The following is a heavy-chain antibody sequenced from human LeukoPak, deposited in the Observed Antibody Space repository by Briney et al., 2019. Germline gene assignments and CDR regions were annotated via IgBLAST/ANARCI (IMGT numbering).Heavy chain of an antibody. CDR2: ISYDGSNK. V-gene: IGHV3-30*18. CDR3: AKEDVVVITIRYFQH. CDR1: GFTFSSYG. J-gene: IGHJ1*01. D-gene: IGHD3-22*01. Sequence: PGGSLRLSCAASGFTFSSYGMHWGRQAPGKGLEWVAVISYDGSNKYYADSVKGRFTISRDNSKNTLYLQMNSLRTEDTAIYYCAKEDVVVITIRYFQHWGQGTLVTVSS.